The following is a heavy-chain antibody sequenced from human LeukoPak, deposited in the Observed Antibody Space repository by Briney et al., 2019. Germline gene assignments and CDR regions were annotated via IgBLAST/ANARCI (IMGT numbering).Heavy chain of an antibody. CDR2: IKQDGSEK. CDR3: ARDHSSSQNWCDY. J-gene: IGHJ4*02. CDR1: GFTFSSYW. V-gene: IGHV3-7*01. Sequence: GGSPRLSCAASGFTFSSYWMSWVRQAPGKGLEWVANIKQDGSEKYYVDSVKGRFTISRDNAKNSLYLQMNSLRAEDTAVYYCARDHSSSQNWCDYWGQGTLVTVSS. D-gene: IGHD6-13*01.